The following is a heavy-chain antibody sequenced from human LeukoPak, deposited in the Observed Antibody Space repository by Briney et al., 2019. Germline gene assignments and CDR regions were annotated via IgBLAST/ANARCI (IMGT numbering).Heavy chain of an antibody. CDR1: PYYIINFW. Sequence: PGESLKISCKDSPYYIINFWIGWVRQMPGKGLEWMGIIYPADSDTRYNPSFQGHVTISADRSASTAYLQWHSLKASDTAIYYCARGINDEYFQSWGQGTLVTVSS. J-gene: IGHJ1*01. D-gene: IGHD2/OR15-2a*01. CDR2: IYPADSDT. V-gene: IGHV5-51*01. CDR3: ARGINDEYFQS.